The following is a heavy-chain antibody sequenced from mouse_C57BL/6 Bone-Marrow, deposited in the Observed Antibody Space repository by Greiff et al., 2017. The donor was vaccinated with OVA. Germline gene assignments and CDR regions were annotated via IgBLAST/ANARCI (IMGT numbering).Heavy chain of an antibody. CDR1: GFTFSDYY. CDR2: LSNGGGST. J-gene: IGHJ2*01. CDR3: ARHGDSLDY. Sequence: EVQRVESGGGLVQPGGSLKLSCAASGFTFSDYYMYWVRQTPEKRLEWVAYLSNGGGSTYYPDTVKGRFTISRDNAKNTLYLQMSRLKSEDTAMYYCARHGDSLDYWGQGTTLTVSS. D-gene: IGHD3-3*01. V-gene: IGHV5-12*01.